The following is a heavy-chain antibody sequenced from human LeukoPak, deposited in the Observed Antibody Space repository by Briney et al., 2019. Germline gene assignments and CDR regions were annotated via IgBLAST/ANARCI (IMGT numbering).Heavy chain of an antibody. CDR1: GGSISSSSYY. Sequence: SSETLSLTCTVSGGSISSSSYYWGWIRQPPGKGLEWIGSIYYSGSTYYNPSLKSRVTISVDTSKNQFSLKLSSVTAADTAVYYCALTYVVVTAMYFDYWGQGTLVTVSS. J-gene: IGHJ4*02. V-gene: IGHV4-39*01. CDR2: IYYSGST. D-gene: IGHD2-21*02. CDR3: ALTYVVVTAMYFDY.